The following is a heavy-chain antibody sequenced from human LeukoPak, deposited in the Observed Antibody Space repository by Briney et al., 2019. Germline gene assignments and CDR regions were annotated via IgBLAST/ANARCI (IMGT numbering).Heavy chain of an antibody. Sequence: GASVNVSCKASGYTFTDYYMHWVRQAPGQGLEWMGWINPNSGSTNYAQKFQGRVTMTTDTSISTAYMEVSRLRSDDTAVYYCARVRIGQQLDKYYYYAMDVWGQGTTGTVSS. CDR3: ARVRIGQQLDKYYYYAMDV. CDR1: GYTFTDYY. J-gene: IGHJ6*02. D-gene: IGHD6-13*01. V-gene: IGHV1-2*02. CDR2: INPNSGST.